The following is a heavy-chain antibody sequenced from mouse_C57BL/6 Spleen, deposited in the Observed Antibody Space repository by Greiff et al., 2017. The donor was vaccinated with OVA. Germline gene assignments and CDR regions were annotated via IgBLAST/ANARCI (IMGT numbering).Heavy chain of an antibody. J-gene: IGHJ2*01. V-gene: IGHV1-26*01. Sequence: VQLQQSGPELVKPGASVKISCKASGYTFTDYYMNWVKQSHGKSLEWIGDINPNNGGTSYNQKFKGKATLTVDKSSSTAYMELRSLTSEDSAVYYCAKDYSYYFDYWGQGTTLTVSS. CDR3: AKDYSYYFDY. CDR2: INPNNGGT. D-gene: IGHD1-1*01. CDR1: GYTFTDYY.